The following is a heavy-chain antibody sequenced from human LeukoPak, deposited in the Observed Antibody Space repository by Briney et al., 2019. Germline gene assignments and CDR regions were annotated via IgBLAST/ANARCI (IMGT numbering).Heavy chain of an antibody. V-gene: IGHV3-23*01. CDR2: ISGGGDST. J-gene: IGHJ4*02. CDR1: GLTFSSYA. CDR3: ARDLDLGVTRWLEPEFDY. D-gene: IGHD5-24*01. Sequence: GGSLRLSCAASGLTFSSYAMSWVRQAPGKGLEWVSAISGGGDSTYYADSVKGRFTISRDNAKNSLYLQMNSLRAEDTAVYYCARDLDLGVTRWLEPEFDYWGQGTLVTVSS.